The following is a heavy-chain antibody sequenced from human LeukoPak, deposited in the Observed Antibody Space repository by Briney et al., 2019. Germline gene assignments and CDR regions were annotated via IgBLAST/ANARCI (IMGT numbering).Heavy chain of an antibody. CDR2: IIPILGIV. V-gene: IGHV1-69*04. CDR1: GGTFSSYA. J-gene: IGHJ3*02. D-gene: IGHD1-26*01. Sequence: ASVKVSCKASGGTFSSYAISWVRQAPGQGLEWMGRIIPILGIVNYAQKFQGRVTITADKSTSTAYMELSSLRSEDTAVYYCASDLRVVGPNSDAFDIWGQGTMVTVSS. CDR3: ASDLRVVGPNSDAFDI.